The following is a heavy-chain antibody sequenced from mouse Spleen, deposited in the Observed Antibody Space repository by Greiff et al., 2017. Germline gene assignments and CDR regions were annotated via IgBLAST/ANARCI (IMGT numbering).Heavy chain of an antibody. CDR2: ISYSGST. Sequence: EVQLQQSGPGMVKPSQSLSLTCTVTGYSITSGYDWHWIRHFPGNKLEWMGYISYSGSTNYNPSLKSRISITHDTSKNHFFLKLNSVTTEDTATYYCAREGIGDAMDYWGQGTSVTVSS. D-gene: IGHD3-1*01. CDR3: AREGIGDAMDY. V-gene: IGHV3-1*01. J-gene: IGHJ4*01. CDR1: GYSITSGYD.